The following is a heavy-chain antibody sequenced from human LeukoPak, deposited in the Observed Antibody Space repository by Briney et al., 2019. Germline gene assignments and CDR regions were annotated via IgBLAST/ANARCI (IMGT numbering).Heavy chain of an antibody. CDR1: GFTFSSYE. V-gene: IGHV3-48*03. CDR2: ISSSGSTI. Sequence: PGGSLRLSCAASGFTFSSYEMNWVRQAPGKGLEWVSYISSSGSTIYYADSVKGRFTISRDNAKNSLYLQMNSLRAEDTAVYYCARDVYNYGPTTTFDYWGQGTLVTVSS. CDR3: ARDVYNYGPTTTFDY. D-gene: IGHD5-18*01. J-gene: IGHJ4*02.